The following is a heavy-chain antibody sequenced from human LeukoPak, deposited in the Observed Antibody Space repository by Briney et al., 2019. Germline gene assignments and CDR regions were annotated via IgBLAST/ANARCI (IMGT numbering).Heavy chain of an antibody. J-gene: IGHJ4*02. D-gene: IGHD5-18*01. V-gene: IGHV4-38-2*02. CDR1: GFSITNGYY. CDR3: ARGARGFTYGYFDY. Sequence: SETLSLTCTVSGFSITNGYYWVWIRQPPGKGLEWIGSIYHSGNTNNNPSLKSRVTISADTSKNQFSLKLSSVTAADTAVFYCARGARGFTYGYFDYWGQGTLVTVSS. CDR2: IYHSGNT.